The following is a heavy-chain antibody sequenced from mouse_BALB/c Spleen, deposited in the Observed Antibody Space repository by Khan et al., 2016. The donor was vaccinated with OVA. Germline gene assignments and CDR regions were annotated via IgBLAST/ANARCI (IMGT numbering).Heavy chain of an antibody. V-gene: IGHV1-81*01. J-gene: IGHJ2*01. CDR2: IYPGSGTT. D-gene: IGHD1-1*01. CDR3: ARFETTVADY. CDR1: GYTFTDYI. Sequence: QVRLQQSGPELVKPGASVKMSCKASGYTFTDYIISWVKQRTGQGLEWIGEIYPGSGTTHYNEKFKGKVTLTADKSSNTAYMQRNSLTSEDSAIYVCARFETTVADYWGQGTTLTVAS.